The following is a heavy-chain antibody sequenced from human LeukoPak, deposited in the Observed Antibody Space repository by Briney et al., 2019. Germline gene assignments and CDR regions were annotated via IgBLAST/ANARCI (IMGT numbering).Heavy chain of an antibody. Sequence: GASVTVSCKTCGYRFPSYGISWVGQAPAQGLDWMGWVSTYNDKKDYAQKFQARVLTTTETSTTTAYMELGRLRSDATAVYYCARHSGSHAFDYWGQGALVTVSS. D-gene: IGHD1-26*01. J-gene: IGHJ4*02. CDR2: VSTYNDKK. CDR1: GYRFPSYG. V-gene: IGHV1-18*01. CDR3: ARHSGSHAFDY.